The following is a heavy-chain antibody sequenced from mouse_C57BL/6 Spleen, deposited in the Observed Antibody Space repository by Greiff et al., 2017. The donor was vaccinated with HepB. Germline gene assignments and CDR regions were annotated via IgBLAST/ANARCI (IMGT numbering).Heavy chain of an antibody. Sequence: VQLQQSGPELVKPGASVKISCKASGYTFTDYYMNWVKQSHGKSLEWIGDINPNNGGTSYNQKFKGKATLTVDKSSSTAYMELRSLTSEDSAVYYCARGIYGSSFAYGGQGTLFT. CDR1: GYTFTDYY. CDR3: ARGIYGSSFAY. D-gene: IGHD1-1*01. J-gene: IGHJ3*01. CDR2: INPNNGGT. V-gene: IGHV1-26*01.